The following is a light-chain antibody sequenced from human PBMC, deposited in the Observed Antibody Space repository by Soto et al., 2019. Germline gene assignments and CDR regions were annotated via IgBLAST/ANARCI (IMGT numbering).Light chain of an antibody. CDR2: GNS. Sequence: QSVLTQPPSVSGAPGQRVTISCTGSSSNIGAGYEVHWYQQLPGTAPKLLIYGNSNRPSGVPDRFSGSKSGTSASLAITGLQAEDEADYYCQSYDSSPRGVVFGGGTKLTVL. CDR3: QSYDSSPRGVV. CDR1: SSNIGAGYE. J-gene: IGLJ2*01. V-gene: IGLV1-40*01.